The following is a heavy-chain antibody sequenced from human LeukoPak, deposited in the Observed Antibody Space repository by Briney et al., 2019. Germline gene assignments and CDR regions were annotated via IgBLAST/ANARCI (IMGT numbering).Heavy chain of an antibody. Sequence: GRSLRLSCAASGFTFGSYGMHWVRQAPDKGLEWVAVIWYDGSNKYYADSVKGRFTISRDNSKNTLYLLMNSLRAEDTAVYYCARDKSYDFWAGYHALDYWGQGTLVTVSS. V-gene: IGHV3-33*01. CDR1: GFTFGSYG. D-gene: IGHD3-3*01. CDR3: ARDKSYDFWAGYHALDY. CDR2: IWYDGSNK. J-gene: IGHJ4*02.